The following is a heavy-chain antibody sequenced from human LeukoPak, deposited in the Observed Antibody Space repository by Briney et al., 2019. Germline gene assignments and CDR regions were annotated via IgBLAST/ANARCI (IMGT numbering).Heavy chain of an antibody. V-gene: IGHV1-18*01. Sequence: EASVKVSCTASGYTFTSYGISWVRQAPGQGLEWMGWISAYNGNTNYAQKLQGRVTMTTDTSTSTAYMELRSLRSDDTAVYYCARGSVRFLEWLPFDPWGQGTLVTVSS. CDR1: GYTFTSYG. D-gene: IGHD3-3*01. J-gene: IGHJ5*02. CDR2: ISAYNGNT. CDR3: ARGSVRFLEWLPFDP.